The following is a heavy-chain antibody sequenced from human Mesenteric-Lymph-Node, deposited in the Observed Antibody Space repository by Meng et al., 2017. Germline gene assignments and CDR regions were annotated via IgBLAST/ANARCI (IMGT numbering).Heavy chain of an antibody. Sequence: ESLKISCTVSGGSINNYYWSWIRQPPGKGLEWIGYIYYSGSTNYNPSLKSRVTISVDTSKNQFSLKLSSVTAADTAVYYCARDGGDGYNLLTFDYWGQGTLVTVSS. V-gene: IGHV4-59*01. J-gene: IGHJ4*02. CDR2: IYYSGST. D-gene: IGHD5-24*01. CDR3: ARDGGDGYNLLTFDY. CDR1: GGSINNYY.